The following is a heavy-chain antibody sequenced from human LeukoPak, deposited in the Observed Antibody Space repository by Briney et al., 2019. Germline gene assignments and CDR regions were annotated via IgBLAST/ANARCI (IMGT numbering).Heavy chain of an antibody. V-gene: IGHV3-9*01. CDR3: AKDGTMVRGVITHFDY. J-gene: IGHJ4*02. CDR2: ISWNSGSI. CDR1: GFTLDDYA. Sequence: GRSLRLSCAASGFTLDDYAMHWVRQAPGKGLEWVSGISWNSGSIGYADSVKGRFTISRDNAKNSLYLQMNSPRAEDTALYYCAKDGTMVRGVITHFDYWGQGTLVTVSS. D-gene: IGHD3-10*01.